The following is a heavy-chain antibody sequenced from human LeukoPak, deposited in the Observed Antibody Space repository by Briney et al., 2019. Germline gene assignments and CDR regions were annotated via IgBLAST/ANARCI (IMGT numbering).Heavy chain of an antibody. CDR1: GFPFSSYP. Sequence: PGGSLRLSCAGSGFPFSSYPISWVRQPPGKGLEWVSAITASGDSTYSADSVKGRFTISRDNSRNTLNLQMNSLRAEDTGVYYCARGAVAGTWPGAFDFWGQGTMVTVSS. V-gene: IGHV3-23*01. CDR3: ARGAVAGTWPGAFDF. J-gene: IGHJ3*01. D-gene: IGHD6-19*01. CDR2: ITASGDST.